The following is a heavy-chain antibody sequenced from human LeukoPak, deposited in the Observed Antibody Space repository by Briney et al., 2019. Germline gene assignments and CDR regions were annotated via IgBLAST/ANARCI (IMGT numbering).Heavy chain of an antibody. Sequence: SETLSLTCTVSGYSISGGYYWGWIRQPPGKGLEWIANIYHSGNTYYNPSLKSRVTISVDTSRNQFSLKLSSVTAADTAVYYCAKNGDRGAYCSGGTCYPYYYYYMDVWGKGTTVTISS. CDR2: IYHSGNT. CDR3: AKNGDRGAYCSGGTCYPYYYYYMDV. D-gene: IGHD2-15*01. J-gene: IGHJ6*03. CDR1: GYSISGGYY. V-gene: IGHV4-38-2*02.